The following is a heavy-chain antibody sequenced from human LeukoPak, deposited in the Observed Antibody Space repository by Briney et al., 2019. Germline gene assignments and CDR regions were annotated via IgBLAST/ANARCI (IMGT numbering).Heavy chain of an antibody. V-gene: IGHV1-46*01. CDR3: AKSSGQTQYYYYYYMDV. J-gene: IGHJ6*03. D-gene: IGHD6-19*01. Sequence: ASVKVSCKASGYTFTGYYMHWVRQAPGQGLEWMGIINPSGSSTSYAQKFQGRVTMTRDMSTSTVYMELSSLRSEDTAVYYCAKSSGQTQYYYYYYMDVWGKGTTVTVSS. CDR1: GYTFTGYY. CDR2: INPSGSST.